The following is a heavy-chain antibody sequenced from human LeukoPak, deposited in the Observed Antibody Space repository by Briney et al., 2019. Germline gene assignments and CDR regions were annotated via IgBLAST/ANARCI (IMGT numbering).Heavy chain of an antibody. CDR2: IIPILGIA. Sequence: SVKVSCKASGGTFSSYAISRVRQAPGQGLEWMGRIIPILGIANYAQKFQGRVTITADKSTSTAYMELSSLRSEDTAVYYCARSWGVLTGYFPYYFDYWGQGTLVTVSS. CDR3: ARSWGVLTGYFPYYFDY. J-gene: IGHJ4*02. D-gene: IGHD3-9*01. V-gene: IGHV1-69*04. CDR1: GGTFSSYA.